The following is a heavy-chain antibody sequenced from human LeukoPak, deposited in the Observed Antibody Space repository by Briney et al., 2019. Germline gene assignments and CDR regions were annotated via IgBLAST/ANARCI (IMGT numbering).Heavy chain of an antibody. CDR2: INHSGST. CDR1: GGSSSGYY. D-gene: IGHD5-12*01. J-gene: IGHJ4*02. Sequence: KPSETLSLTCAVYGGSSSGYYWSWIRQPPGKGLEWIGEINHSGSTNYNPSLKGRVTISVDTSKNQFSLKLSSVTAADTAVYYCARLYSGYDSPSYYFDYWGQGTLVTVSS. CDR3: ARLYSGYDSPSYYFDY. V-gene: IGHV4-34*01.